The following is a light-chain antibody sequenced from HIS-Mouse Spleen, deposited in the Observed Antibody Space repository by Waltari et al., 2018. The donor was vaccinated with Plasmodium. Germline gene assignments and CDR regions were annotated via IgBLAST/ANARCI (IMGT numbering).Light chain of an antibody. CDR1: ALPKQN. Sequence: SYELTQPPSVSVSPGQTARITCSGDALPKQNAYWYQQKPGQAPVLVIYKDSERPSGIPERFSGYSSGTTVTLTISGVQAEDEADYYCQSADSSGTYRVFGGGTKLTVL. CDR2: KDS. CDR3: QSADSSGTYRV. J-gene: IGLJ2*01. V-gene: IGLV3-25*03.